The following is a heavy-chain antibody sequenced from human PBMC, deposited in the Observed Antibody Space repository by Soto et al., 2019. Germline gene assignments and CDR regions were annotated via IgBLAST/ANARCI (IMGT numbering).Heavy chain of an antibody. V-gene: IGHV1-58*01. D-gene: IGHD2-21*02. J-gene: IGHJ4*02. CDR3: AADPYCGGDCYFDY. CDR2: IVVGSGNT. Sequence: SVKVSCKASGFTFFTSAVQWVRQARGQRLEWIGWIVVGSGNTNYAQKFQERVTITRDMSTNTAYMELSSLRSEDTAVYYCAADPYCGGDCYFDYWGQGIMVTVS. CDR1: GFTFFTSA.